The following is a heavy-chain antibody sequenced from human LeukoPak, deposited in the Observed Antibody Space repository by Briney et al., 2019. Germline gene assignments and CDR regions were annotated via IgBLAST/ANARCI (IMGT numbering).Heavy chain of an antibody. Sequence: GGSLRLSCAASGFTFSNAWMSWVRQAPGKGLEWVGRIKSKTDGGTTDYAAPVKGRLTISRDDSKNTLYLQMNSLKTEDTAVYYCTTGPIQLWLSTYYFDYWGQGTLVTVSS. D-gene: IGHD5-18*01. V-gene: IGHV3-15*01. CDR2: IKSKTDGGTT. CDR1: GFTFSNAW. CDR3: TTGPIQLWLSTYYFDY. J-gene: IGHJ4*02.